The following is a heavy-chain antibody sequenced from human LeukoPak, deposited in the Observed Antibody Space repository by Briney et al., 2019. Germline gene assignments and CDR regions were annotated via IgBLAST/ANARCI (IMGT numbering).Heavy chain of an antibody. CDR2: INTNTGNP. J-gene: IGHJ5*02. CDR1: GYTFTSYA. CDR3: AREAVTIFGLVRTQTIKRPHRFDP. D-gene: IGHD3-3*01. V-gene: IGHV7-4-1*02. Sequence: ASVKVSCKASGYTFTSYAMNWVRQAPGQGLEWMGWINTNTGNPTYAQGFTGRFVFSLDTSVSTAYLQISSLKAEDTAVYYCAREAVTIFGLVRTQTIKRPHRFDPWGQGTLVTVSS.